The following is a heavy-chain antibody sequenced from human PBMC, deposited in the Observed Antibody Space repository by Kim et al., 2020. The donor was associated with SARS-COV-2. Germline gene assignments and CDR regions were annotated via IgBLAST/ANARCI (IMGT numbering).Heavy chain of an antibody. CDR3: ARDSIAAAGLPDY. D-gene: IGHD6-13*01. V-gene: IGHV1-46*01. J-gene: IGHJ4*02. Sequence: YAQKFQGRVTMPRDTSTSTVYMELSSLRSEDTAVYYCARDSIAAAGLPDYWGQGTLVTVSS.